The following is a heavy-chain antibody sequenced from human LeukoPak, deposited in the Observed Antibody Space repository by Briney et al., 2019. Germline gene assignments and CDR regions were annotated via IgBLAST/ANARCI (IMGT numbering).Heavy chain of an antibody. Sequence: ASVKVSCKASGYTFTGYYMHWVRQAPGKGLEWMGGFDPEDGETIYAQKFQGRVTMTEDTSTDTAYMELSSLRSEDTAVYYCATDLDCSSTSCSYYYYGMDVWGQGTTVTVSS. J-gene: IGHJ6*02. CDR3: ATDLDCSSTSCSYYYYGMDV. CDR1: GYTFTGYY. V-gene: IGHV1-24*01. D-gene: IGHD2-2*01. CDR2: FDPEDGET.